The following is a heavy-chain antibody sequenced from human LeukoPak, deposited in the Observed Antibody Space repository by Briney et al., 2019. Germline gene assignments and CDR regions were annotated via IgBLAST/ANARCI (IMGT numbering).Heavy chain of an antibody. V-gene: IGHV3-30*04. CDR1: GFTFSSYA. D-gene: IGHD3-22*01. CDR3: ARDGGDYYDSSGYLGYFDY. J-gene: IGHJ4*02. CDR2: LSYDGSNK. Sequence: GGSLRVSCAASGFTFSSYAMHWVRQAPGRGLGGVAVLSYDGSNKYYADSVKGRFTISRDNSKNTLYLQMTSLRAEDTAVYYCARDGGDYYDSSGYLGYFDYWGQGTLVTVSS.